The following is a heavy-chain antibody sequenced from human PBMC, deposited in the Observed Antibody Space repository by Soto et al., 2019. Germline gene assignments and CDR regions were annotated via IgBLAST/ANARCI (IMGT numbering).Heavy chain of an antibody. Sequence: ASVKVCCKASGYTFTSYDINWVRQATGQGLEWMGWMNPNSGNTGYAQKFQGRVTMTRNTSISTAYMELSSLRSEDTAVYYCARRAYSSSRYSPYYYYYGMDVWGQGTTVTVSS. CDR3: ARRAYSSSRYSPYYYYYGMDV. D-gene: IGHD6-13*01. J-gene: IGHJ6*02. CDR1: GYTFTSYD. CDR2: MNPNSGNT. V-gene: IGHV1-8*01.